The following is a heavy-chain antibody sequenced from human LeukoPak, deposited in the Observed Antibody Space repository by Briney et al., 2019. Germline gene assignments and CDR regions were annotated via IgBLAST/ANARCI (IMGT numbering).Heavy chain of an antibody. D-gene: IGHD3-22*01. J-gene: IGHJ6*03. CDR3: ARCPYYYDSSGSRPVYYYYSMDV. CDR2: ISPIIGTA. V-gene: IGHV1-69*13. CDR1: GGTFSSYA. Sequence: SVKVSCKASGGTFSSYAISWVRQAPGQGLEGRGGISPIIGTANYAQKLQGRVTITADESTSTAYMELSSLRSEHTAVYYCARCPYYYDSSGSRPVYYYYSMDVWGKGTTVTVSS.